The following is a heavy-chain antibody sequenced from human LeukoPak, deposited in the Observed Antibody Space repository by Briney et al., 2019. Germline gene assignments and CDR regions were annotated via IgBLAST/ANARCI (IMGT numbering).Heavy chain of an antibody. CDR1: EYTFTNYY. V-gene: IGHV1-46*01. CDR2: INPSGGST. Sequence: GASVKVSCKSSEYTFTNYYMHWVRQAPGQGLEWMGIINPSGGSTTYAQKFQGRVTMTRDTSTSTVYMELSSLRSEDTAVYYCATTHMVRGVPFDYWGQGTLVTVSS. CDR3: ATTHMVRGVPFDY. J-gene: IGHJ4*02. D-gene: IGHD3-10*01.